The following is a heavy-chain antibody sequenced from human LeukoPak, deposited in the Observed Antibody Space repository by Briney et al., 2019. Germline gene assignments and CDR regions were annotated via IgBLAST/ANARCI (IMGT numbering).Heavy chain of an antibody. CDR3: ARHFHRGFTSSWYTSYAFDI. CDR1: GGSISSSNYY. CDR2: IYYSGST. D-gene: IGHD6-13*01. J-gene: IGHJ3*02. V-gene: IGHV4-39*01. Sequence: SETLSLTCIVSGGSISSSNYYWGWIRQPPGKGLEWIGSIYYSGSTDYNPSLKSRVTISVDTSKNQFSLKLNSVTAADTAVYYCARHFHRGFTSSWYTSYAFDIWGQGTLVTVSS.